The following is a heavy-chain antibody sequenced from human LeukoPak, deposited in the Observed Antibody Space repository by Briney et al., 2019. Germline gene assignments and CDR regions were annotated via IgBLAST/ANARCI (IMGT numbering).Heavy chain of an antibody. CDR1: GYSFTSYW. D-gene: IGHD4-11*01. CDR3: ARHGTLTTVNADFDY. J-gene: IGHJ4*02. CDR2: IYPGDSDT. Sequence: GESLKISCKGSGYSFTSYWIVWVRQMPGKGLEWMGIIYPGDSDTRYSPSFQGQVTISAGKSISTAYLQWSSLKASDTAMYYCARHGTLTTVNADFDYWGQGTLVTVSS. V-gene: IGHV5-51*01.